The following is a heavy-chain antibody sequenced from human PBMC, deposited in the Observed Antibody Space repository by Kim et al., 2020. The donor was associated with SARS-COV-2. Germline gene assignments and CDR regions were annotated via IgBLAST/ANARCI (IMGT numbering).Heavy chain of an antibody. D-gene: IGHD1-26*01. CDR3: ARAREYYNIEDY. CDR1: GFTFSNFA. Sequence: GGSLRLSCEASGFTFSNFAMHWVRHAPGKGLEWVAGVSHDGSNDHYAGSVKGRFTISRDNSKDTLYLQLNDLRGEDTALYYCARAREYYNIEDYWGQGTLVSVSS. CDR2: VSHDGSND. J-gene: IGHJ4*02. V-gene: IGHV3-30-3*01.